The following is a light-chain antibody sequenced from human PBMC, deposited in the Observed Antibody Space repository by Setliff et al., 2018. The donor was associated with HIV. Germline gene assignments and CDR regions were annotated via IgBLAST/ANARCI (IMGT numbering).Light chain of an antibody. Sequence: QSALTQPASVSGSPGQSITISCTGTSSDVGSYSLVSWYQQHPGKAPKLIIYEVTKRLSGVSDRFSGSKSGNTASLTISGLQAEDEADYYCCSYAGSSTPYVFGTGTKVTVL. V-gene: IGLV2-23*02. CDR3: CSYAGSSTPYV. CDR1: SSDVGSYSL. J-gene: IGLJ1*01. CDR2: EVT.